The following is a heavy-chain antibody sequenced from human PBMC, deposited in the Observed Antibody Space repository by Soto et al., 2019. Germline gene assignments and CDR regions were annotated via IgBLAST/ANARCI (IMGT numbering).Heavy chain of an antibody. CDR2: INHSGST. CDR1: GGSFSGYI. D-gene: IGHD1-26*01. Sequence: SATLSLTCAVYGGSFSGYIWTWIRQPPEKEQKWIGQINHSGSTYYNPSLKSRVIISMHTSNDQFSLELTSVTAEDTAVYYCSRGLITWSSYSGGWYYFDYWGQGTLVTV. J-gene: IGHJ4*02. V-gene: IGHV4-34*01. CDR3: SRGLITWSSYSGGWYYFDY.